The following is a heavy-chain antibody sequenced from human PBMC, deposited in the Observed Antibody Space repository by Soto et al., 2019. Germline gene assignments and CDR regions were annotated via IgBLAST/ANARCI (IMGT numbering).Heavy chain of an antibody. D-gene: IGHD3-22*01. V-gene: IGHV1-46*01. CDR1: GYTFTSYY. Sequence: ASVKVSCKASGYTFTSYYMHWVRQAPGQGLEWMGIINPSGGSTSYAQKFQGRVTMTRDTSTSTVYMELSSLRSEDTAVYYCASLWDPNDSSGYYYGDYYYYGMDVWGQGTTVTVSS. CDR3: ASLWDPNDSSGYYYGDYYYYGMDV. J-gene: IGHJ6*02. CDR2: INPSGGST.